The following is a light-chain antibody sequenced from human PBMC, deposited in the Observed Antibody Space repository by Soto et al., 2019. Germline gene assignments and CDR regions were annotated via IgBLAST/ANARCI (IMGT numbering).Light chain of an antibody. CDR2: LEGSGSY. J-gene: IGLJ3*02. Sequence: QSVLTQSSSASASLGSSVKLTCTLSSGHSSFIIAWHQQQPGKAPRYLMKLEGSGSYNKGSGAPDRFSGSSSGADRYLTISNLQFEDEADYYCETWDSNTRVFGGGTKLTVL. V-gene: IGLV4-60*02. CDR1: SGHSSFI. CDR3: ETWDSNTRV.